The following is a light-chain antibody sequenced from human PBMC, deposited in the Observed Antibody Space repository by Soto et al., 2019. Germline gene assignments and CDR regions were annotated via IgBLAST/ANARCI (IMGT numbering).Light chain of an antibody. V-gene: IGKV3D-15*01. CDR3: QQYNNWLAT. CDR2: GAS. CDR1: QSVSSK. Sequence: ETLMSQSPSTLSVSPGESATLSCRASQSVSSKLAWYQQKPGQAPRLLIYGASTRSTGIPARFSGSGSGTEFTLSISSLQSDDFETYYCQQYNNWLATFGGGTKVDIK. J-gene: IGKJ4*01.